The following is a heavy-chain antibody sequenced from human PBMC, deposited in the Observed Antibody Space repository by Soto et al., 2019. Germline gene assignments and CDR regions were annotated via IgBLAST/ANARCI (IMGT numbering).Heavy chain of an antibody. Sequence: SETLSLTCSVSGGSISSHSHYWGWIRQPPGKGLEWIGSVYFSGRNYYNTSLESRVVMSTDMSKNQFSLRLTSVTAADTAVYYCARQTGYYDFWSGSSYYYMDVWGKGTTVTVSS. CDR3: ARQTGYYDFWSGSSYYYMDV. J-gene: IGHJ6*03. V-gene: IGHV4-39*01. CDR2: VYFSGRN. CDR1: GGSISSHSHY. D-gene: IGHD3-3*01.